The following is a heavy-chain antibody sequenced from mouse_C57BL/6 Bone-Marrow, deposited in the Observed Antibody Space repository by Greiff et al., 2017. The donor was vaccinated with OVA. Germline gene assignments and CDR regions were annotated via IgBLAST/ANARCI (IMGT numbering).Heavy chain of an antibody. D-gene: IGHD5-1*01. CDR3: ASFPFSTYYAMDY. V-gene: IGHV2-9-1*01. Sequence: VKLVESGPGLVAPSQSLSITCTVSGFSLTSYAISWVRQPPGKGLEWLGVIWTGGGTNYNTALKSRLSISKDNSKCQVFLKMNSLQTDDTARYYCASFPFSTYYAMDYWGQGTSVTVSS. CDR1: GFSLTSYA. J-gene: IGHJ4*01. CDR2: IWTGGGT.